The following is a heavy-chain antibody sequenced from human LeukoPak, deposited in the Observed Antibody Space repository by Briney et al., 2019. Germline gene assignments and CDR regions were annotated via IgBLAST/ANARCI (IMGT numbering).Heavy chain of an antibody. CDR2: IYTNGNT. J-gene: IGHJ4*02. CDR3: ARDQGGIAVAGVFDY. D-gene: IGHD6-19*01. CDR1: GGSLSSGGYY. V-gene: IGHV4-61*02. Sequence: SQTLSLTCTVSGGSLSSGGYYWSWIRQPAGKGLEWIGRIYTNGNTNYNPSLKSRVTISVDTSKNQFSLKLSSVTAADTAVYYCARDQGGIAVAGVFDYWGQGTLVTVSS.